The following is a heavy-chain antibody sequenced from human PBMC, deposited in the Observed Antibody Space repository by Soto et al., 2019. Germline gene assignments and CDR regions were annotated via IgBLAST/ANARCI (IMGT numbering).Heavy chain of an antibody. J-gene: IGHJ6*02. CDR3: AVLGRQG. CDR2: INQDGSAK. V-gene: IGHV3-7*01. Sequence: PVGSLSLSCAASGFTSSDSWMDWARQAPGKGPEWVANINQDGSAKNYVDSVKGRFTISRDNADNSLYLQMNSLRDEDTAVYYCAVLGRQGWGQGTTVTVSS. CDR1: GFTSSDSW. D-gene: IGHD3-16*01.